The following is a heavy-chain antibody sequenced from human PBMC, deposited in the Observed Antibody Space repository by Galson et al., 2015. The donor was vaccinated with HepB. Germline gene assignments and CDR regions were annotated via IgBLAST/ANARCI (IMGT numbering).Heavy chain of an antibody. CDR2: ISSNGYMI. CDR3: VRDDALCSCYFDP. J-gene: IGHJ4*02. CDR1: GFTFGAYE. V-gene: IGHV3-48*03. D-gene: IGHD3-10*02. Sequence: SLRLSCAASGFTFGAYEMNWVRQAPGKGLEWISYISSNGYMIYYAESVKGRFTVSRDNARDSLYLQMNSLRVEDTAVYYCVRDDALCSCYFDPWGQGILVTVSP.